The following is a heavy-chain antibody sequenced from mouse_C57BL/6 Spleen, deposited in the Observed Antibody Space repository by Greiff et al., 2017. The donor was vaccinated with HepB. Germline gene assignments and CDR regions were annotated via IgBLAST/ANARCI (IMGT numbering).Heavy chain of an antibody. CDR3: ARNYGSSYPSFDY. D-gene: IGHD1-1*01. Sequence: VQLQQSGAELVKPGASVKLSCKASGYTFTSYWMQWVKQRPGQGLEWIGEIDPSDSYTNYNQKFKGKATLTVDTSSSTAYMQLSSLTSEDSAVYYCARNYGSSYPSFDYWGQGTTLTVSS. J-gene: IGHJ2*01. CDR1: GYTFTSYW. CDR2: IDPSDSYT. V-gene: IGHV1-50*01.